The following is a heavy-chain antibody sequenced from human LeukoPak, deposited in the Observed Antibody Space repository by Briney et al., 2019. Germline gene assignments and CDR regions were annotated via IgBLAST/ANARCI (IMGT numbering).Heavy chain of an antibody. D-gene: IGHD3-16*01. CDR3: AKDGGEESYYNYDYMDV. J-gene: IGHJ6*03. CDR1: GFTFDGYA. CDR2: ITSDGGST. Sequence: GGSLRLSCLAPGFTFDGYAMHWVRQAPGKGLEWVSLITSDGGSTYYADSVKGRFTISRDNSKNSLYLQMNSLRPEDSALYYCAKDGGEESYYNYDYMDVWGKGTTVTVSS. V-gene: IGHV3-43D*03.